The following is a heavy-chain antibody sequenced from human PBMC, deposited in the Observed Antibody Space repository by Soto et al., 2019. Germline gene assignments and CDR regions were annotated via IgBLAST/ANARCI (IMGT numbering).Heavy chain of an antibody. Sequence: SETLSLTCTVSGGSISSSSYYWGWIRQPPGKGLEWIGSIYYSGSTYYNPSLKSRVTISVDTSKNQFSLKLSSVTAADTAVYYCARHSGDLQWLDQQYYFDYWGQGTLVTVAS. V-gene: IGHV4-39*01. D-gene: IGHD6-19*01. CDR1: GGSISSSSYY. CDR3: ARHSGDLQWLDQQYYFDY. J-gene: IGHJ4*02. CDR2: IYYSGST.